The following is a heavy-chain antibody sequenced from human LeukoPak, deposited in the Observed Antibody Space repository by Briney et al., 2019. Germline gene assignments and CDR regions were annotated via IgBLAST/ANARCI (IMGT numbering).Heavy chain of an antibody. Sequence: GGSLRLSCTASGFTFGDYAMSWVRQAPGKGLEWVGFIRTKTYGGTTEYAASVKGRFTISRDDSKSIAYLQMNSLETEDTAVYYCTREPQSSGYADYWGQGTLVTVSS. J-gene: IGHJ4*02. CDR1: GFTFGDYA. D-gene: IGHD3-22*01. V-gene: IGHV3-49*04. CDR2: IRTKTYGGTT. CDR3: TREPQSSGYADY.